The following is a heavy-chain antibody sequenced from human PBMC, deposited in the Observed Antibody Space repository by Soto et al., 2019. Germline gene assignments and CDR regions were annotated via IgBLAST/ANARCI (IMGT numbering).Heavy chain of an antibody. CDR3: ARGTSGSPKSNLDY. CDR2: IYYSGST. J-gene: IGHJ4*02. CDR1: GGSISSYY. Sequence: PSETQSLTCTVSGGSISSYYWTWIWQPPGKGLEWIGYIYYSGSTNYDPSLKSRVTISVDTSKDQFSLKLSSVTAADTAVYYCARGTSGSPKSNLDYWGQGTLVTVSS. V-gene: IGHV4-59*01. D-gene: IGHD1-26*01.